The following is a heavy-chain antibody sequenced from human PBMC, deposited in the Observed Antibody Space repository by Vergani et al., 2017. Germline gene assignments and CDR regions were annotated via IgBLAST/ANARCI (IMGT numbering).Heavy chain of an antibody. D-gene: IGHD3-22*01. CDR2: ISARYPST. Sequence: EVQLLQSGGGVIQPGGSVRLSCAASGFTFSACPMTWVRQAPGKGLEWVSAISARYPSTYYPDSVKGRFTISRDNSKNMLYLQMNSLRAEDTAVYYCARLSYDTTPYLQGGYDCWGQGTLVSVSS. J-gene: IGHJ4*02. V-gene: IGHV3-23*01. CDR1: GFTFSACP. CDR3: ARLSYDTTPYLQGGYDC.